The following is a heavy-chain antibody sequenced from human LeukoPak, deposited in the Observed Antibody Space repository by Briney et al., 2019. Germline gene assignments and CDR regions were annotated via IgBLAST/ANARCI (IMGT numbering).Heavy chain of an antibody. J-gene: IGHJ4*02. CDR2: ISGSGGST. V-gene: IGHV3-23*01. CDR3: AKSDYYDSSGYYYGSDY. D-gene: IGHD3-22*01. CDR1: GFTFSSYA. Sequence: GSLRLSCAASGFTFSSYAMTWVRQAPGNGLEWVSGISGSGGSTYYADSVKGRFTISRDNSKNTLYVQMNSLRAEDTAVYYCAKSDYYDSSGYYYGSDYWGQGTLVTVSS.